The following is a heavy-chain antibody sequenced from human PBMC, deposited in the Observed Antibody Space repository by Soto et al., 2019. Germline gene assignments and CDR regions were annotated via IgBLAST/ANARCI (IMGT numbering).Heavy chain of an antibody. J-gene: IGHJ3*02. CDR2: IYYSGST. CDR3: ARHTYGDYGAFDI. D-gene: IGHD4-17*01. V-gene: IGHV4-59*08. CDR1: GGSISSYY. Sequence: SETLSLTCTVSGGSISSYYWSWIRQPPGKGLEWIGYIYYSGSTNYNPSLKSRVTISVDTSKNQFSLKLSSVTAADTAVYYCARHTYGDYGAFDIWGQGTMVTVSS.